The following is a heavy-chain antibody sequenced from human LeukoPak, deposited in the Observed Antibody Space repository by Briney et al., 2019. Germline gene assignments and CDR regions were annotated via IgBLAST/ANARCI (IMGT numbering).Heavy chain of an antibody. J-gene: IGHJ6*02. D-gene: IGHD3-10*01. CDR1: GFAFSNAW. Sequence: GGSLRLSCAASGFAFSNAWMGWVRQAPGKGLEWVGRIKSRTDSGTTDYAAPVKGRFTISRDYSKNTLYLQMNRLKTEDTGVYYCTKPDLLWFGEDVWGQGTTVTVSS. CDR3: TKPDLLWFGEDV. CDR2: IKSRTDSGTT. V-gene: IGHV3-15*01.